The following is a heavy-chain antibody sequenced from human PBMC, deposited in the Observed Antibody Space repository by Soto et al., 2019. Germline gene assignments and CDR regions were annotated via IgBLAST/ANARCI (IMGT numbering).Heavy chain of an antibody. Sequence: SVKVSCKASGFTFTSSSVQWVRQARGQRLEWIGWIVVGSGNTNYAQKFQERVTITRDMSTSTAYMELSSLRSEDTAVYYCAAAAPIAAAGPDSYYYYGIDVWGQGTTVTVSS. J-gene: IGHJ6*02. V-gene: IGHV1-58*01. D-gene: IGHD6-13*01. CDR3: AAAAPIAAAGPDSYYYYGIDV. CDR1: GFTFTSSS. CDR2: IVVGSGNT.